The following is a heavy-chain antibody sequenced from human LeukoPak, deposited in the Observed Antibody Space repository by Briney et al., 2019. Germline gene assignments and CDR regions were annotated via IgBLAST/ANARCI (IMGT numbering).Heavy chain of an antibody. J-gene: IGHJ3*02. CDR2: IYNSGTT. CDR1: GGSISSSPYY. Sequence: SETLSLTCSVSGGSISSSPYYWGWIRQPPGKALEWIAYIYNSGTTKYNPSLKSRASISIDTSKNQFSLRLISVTAADTAMYYCARGAGSGSYYPDGFDIWGQGTMVTVSS. V-gene: IGHV4-61*05. D-gene: IGHD3-10*01. CDR3: ARGAGSGSYYPDGFDI.